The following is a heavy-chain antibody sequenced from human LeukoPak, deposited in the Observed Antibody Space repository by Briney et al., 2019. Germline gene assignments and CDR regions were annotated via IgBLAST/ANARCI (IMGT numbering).Heavy chain of an antibody. J-gene: IGHJ4*02. D-gene: IGHD3-9*01. CDR2: INHSGST. CDR1: GGSISSYY. Sequence: SETLSLTCTVSGGSISSYYWSWIRQPPGKGLEWIGEINHSGSTNYNPSLKSRVTISVDTSKNQFSLKLSSVTAADTAVYYCARGRLAHYDILTGYYYFDYWGQGTLVTVSS. V-gene: IGHV4-34*01. CDR3: ARGRLAHYDILTGYYYFDY.